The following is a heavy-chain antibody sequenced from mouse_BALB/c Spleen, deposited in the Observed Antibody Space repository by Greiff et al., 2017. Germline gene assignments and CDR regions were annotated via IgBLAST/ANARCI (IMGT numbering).Heavy chain of an antibody. D-gene: IGHD2-1*01. J-gene: IGHJ4*01. CDR2: ISYDGSN. CDR1: GYSITSGYY. V-gene: IGHV3-6*02. Sequence: EVKLMESGPGLVKPSQSLSLTCSVTGYSITSGYYWNWIRQFPGNKLEWMGYISYDGSNNYNPSLKNRISITRDTSKNQFFLKLNSVTTEDTATYYCARAIPHYGNYVYAMDYWGQGTSVTVSS. CDR3: ARAIPHYGNYVYAMDY.